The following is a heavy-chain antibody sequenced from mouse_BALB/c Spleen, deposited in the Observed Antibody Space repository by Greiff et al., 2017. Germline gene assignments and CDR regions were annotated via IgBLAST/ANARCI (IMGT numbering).Heavy chain of an antibody. Sequence: EVQLQQSGAELVKPGASVKLSCTASGFNIKDTYMHWVKQRPEQGLEWIGRIDPANGNTKYDPKFQGKATITADTSSNTAYLQLSSLTSEDTAVYCCARRALRPFDYWGQGTTLTVSS. V-gene: IGHV14-3*02. CDR1: GFNIKDTY. CDR3: ARRALRPFDY. CDR2: IDPANGNT. D-gene: IGHD3-1*01. J-gene: IGHJ2*01.